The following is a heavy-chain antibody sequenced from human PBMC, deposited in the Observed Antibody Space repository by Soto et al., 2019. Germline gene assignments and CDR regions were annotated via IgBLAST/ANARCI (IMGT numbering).Heavy chain of an antibody. Sequence: QVQLVQSGAEVKKPGSSVKVSCKASGDTFSSYAINWVRQSPGQGLEWMGGIIPMFGTANYAQTFKGRVTIPAGESTSTVYMELSSLRSEDTAVYYCARVGPAHYYDSSGYYSPLDYWGQGTLVTVSS. D-gene: IGHD3-22*01. J-gene: IGHJ4*02. CDR2: IIPMFGTA. CDR1: GDTFSSYA. CDR3: ARVGPAHYYDSSGYYSPLDY. V-gene: IGHV1-69*01.